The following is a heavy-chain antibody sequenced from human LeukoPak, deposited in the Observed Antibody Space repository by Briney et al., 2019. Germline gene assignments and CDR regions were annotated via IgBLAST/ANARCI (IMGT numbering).Heavy chain of an antibody. Sequence: NPSETLSLTCTVSGGSISTYYWSWIRQPPGKGLEWIGYIYYSGSTNYNPSLKSRVTISVDTSKNQFSLKLSSVTAADTAVYYCARDSVGARLWGNYGMDVWGQGTTVTVSS. CDR2: IYYSGST. J-gene: IGHJ6*02. CDR3: ARDSVGARLWGNYGMDV. CDR1: GGSISTYY. V-gene: IGHV4-59*01. D-gene: IGHD1-26*01.